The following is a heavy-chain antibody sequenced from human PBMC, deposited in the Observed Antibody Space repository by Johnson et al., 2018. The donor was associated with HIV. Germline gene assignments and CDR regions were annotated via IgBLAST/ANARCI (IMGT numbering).Heavy chain of an antibody. D-gene: IGHD4-17*01. CDR1: GFTFSSYW. CDR3: AKGRGDYNIDAFDI. Sequence: EVQLVESGGGLVQPGRSLRLSCAASGFTFSSYWMSWVRQAPGKGLEWVSYISSSGSTIYYADSVKGRFTISRDNSKNTLYLQMNSLRAEDTAVYYCAKGRGDYNIDAFDISGQGTMVTVSS. J-gene: IGHJ3*02. V-gene: IGHV3-48*01. CDR2: ISSSGSTI.